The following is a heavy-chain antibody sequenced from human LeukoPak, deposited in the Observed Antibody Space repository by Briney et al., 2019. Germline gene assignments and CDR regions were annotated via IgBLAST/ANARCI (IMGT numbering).Heavy chain of an antibody. Sequence: ASVKVSCKASGYTFTTYFIHWVRQAPGQGLEWMAIINPYTGSTDYAQRFQGRVTLTRDTSTSTVYMELSSLRFEDTAVYYCAAASRSCSSTSCYSWFDPWGQGTLVTVSS. CDR1: GYTFTTYF. V-gene: IGHV1-46*01. D-gene: IGHD2-2*01. J-gene: IGHJ5*02. CDR3: AAASRSCSSTSCYSWFDP. CDR2: INPYTGST.